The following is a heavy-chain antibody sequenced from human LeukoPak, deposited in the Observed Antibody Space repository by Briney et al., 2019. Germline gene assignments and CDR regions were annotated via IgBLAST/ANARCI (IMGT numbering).Heavy chain of an antibody. CDR2: ISSSSSYI. J-gene: IGHJ4*02. Sequence: PGGSLRLSCAASGFTFSSYSMNWVRQAPGKGLEWVSSISSSSSYIYYADSVKGRFTISRDNAKNSLYLQMNSLRGEDTAVYYCARGPFDYDSSGYYRPAGYWGQGTLVTVSS. CDR3: ARGPFDYDSSGYYRPAGY. CDR1: GFTFSSYS. V-gene: IGHV3-21*01. D-gene: IGHD3-22*01.